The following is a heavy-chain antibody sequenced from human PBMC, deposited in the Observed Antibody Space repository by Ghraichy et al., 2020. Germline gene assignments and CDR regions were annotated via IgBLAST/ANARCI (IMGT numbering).Heavy chain of an antibody. CDR2: INHSGST. D-gene: IGHD6-13*01. J-gene: IGHJ4*02. V-gene: IGHV4-34*01. CDR3: ARLDSSQSFDY. Sequence: SETLSLTCAVYGGSFSGYYWSWIRQPPGKGLEWIGEINHSGSTNYNPSLKSRVTISVDTSKNQFSLKLSSVTAADTAVYYCARLDSSQSFDYWGQGTLVTVSS. CDR1: GGSFSGYY.